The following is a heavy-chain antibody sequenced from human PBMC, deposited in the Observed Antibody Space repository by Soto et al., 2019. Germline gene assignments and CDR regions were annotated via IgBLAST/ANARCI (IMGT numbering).Heavy chain of an antibody. CDR1: IFTFTKSG. CDR3: GSPLPVSVPGDYGIEV. D-gene: IGHD2-8*01. J-gene: IGHJ6*04. V-gene: IGHV3-30*03. CDR2: ISTDGSSQ. Sequence: LRLSCAASIFTFTKSGIYWVCQAPGKGLECVALISTDGSSQSYGDSVNGRFSISRDNSKNTLYLQVIPLGVEDSAVYYWGSPLPVSVPGDYGIEVLGKGT.